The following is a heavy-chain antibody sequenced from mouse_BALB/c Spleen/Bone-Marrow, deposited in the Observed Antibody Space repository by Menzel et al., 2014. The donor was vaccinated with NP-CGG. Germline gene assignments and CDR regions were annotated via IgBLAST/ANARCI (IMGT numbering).Heavy chain of an antibody. D-gene: IGHD2-2*01. V-gene: IGHV14-3*02. CDR1: GFNIKDTY. CDR3: ARDYGYFFDY. Sequence: EVQLQESGAELVKPGASVKLSCTASGFNIKDTYMHWVKQRPEQGLEWIGRIDPANGNTKYDPKFQGKATITADTSSNTAYLQPSSLTSEDTAVYYCARDYGYFFDYWGQGTTLTVSS. J-gene: IGHJ2*01. CDR2: IDPANGNT.